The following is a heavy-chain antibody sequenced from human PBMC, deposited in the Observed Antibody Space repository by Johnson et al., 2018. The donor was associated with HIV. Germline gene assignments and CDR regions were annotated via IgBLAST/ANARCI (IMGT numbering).Heavy chain of an antibody. CDR1: GFTFNNYG. CDR3: AIERAQQLGSNGHDAFDI. J-gene: IGHJ3*02. Sequence: QVLLVESGGGVVQPGGSLRLSCAASGFTFNNYGMHWVRQAPGKGLKWVTFIRYDGSNNYYADSVKGRFTISRDNSKNSLYLQKNSLRAEDTAVYYCAIERAQQLGSNGHDAFDIWGQGTMVTVSS. D-gene: IGHD6-13*01. V-gene: IGHV3-30*02. CDR2: IRYDGSNN.